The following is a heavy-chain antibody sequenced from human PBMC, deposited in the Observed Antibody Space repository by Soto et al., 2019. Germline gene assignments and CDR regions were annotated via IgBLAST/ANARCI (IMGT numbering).Heavy chain of an antibody. D-gene: IGHD3-3*01. CDR1: GFPFSGFA. CDR3: ARPAYYDFWSGLEI. CDR2: ISGNAYGI. V-gene: IGHV3-23*01. J-gene: IGHJ4*02. Sequence: EVQLLESGGGLVQPGGSLRLSCEASGFPFSGFAMTWVGQPPGRGREWVSSISGNAYGIYYADSVKGRFTISRDNSKNTLYLQMSSLRAEDTAIYYCARPAYYDFWSGLEIWGQGSLVTVSS.